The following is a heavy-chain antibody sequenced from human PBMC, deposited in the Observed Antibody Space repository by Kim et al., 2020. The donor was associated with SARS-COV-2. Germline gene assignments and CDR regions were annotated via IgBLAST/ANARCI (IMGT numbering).Heavy chain of an antibody. Sequence: ASVKVSCKASGYTFTSYYGHWVRQAPGQGLDWMGIIHPSGGSTSYAQRFQGRVTMTRDTSTSTVYMELTSLRSEDTAVYYCARDDSGTSDGWCDPWGQGTLVTVSS. CDR2: IHPSGGST. V-gene: IGHV1-46*01. CDR1: GYTFTSYY. J-gene: IGHJ5*02. D-gene: IGHD1-26*01. CDR3: ARDDSGTSDGWCDP.